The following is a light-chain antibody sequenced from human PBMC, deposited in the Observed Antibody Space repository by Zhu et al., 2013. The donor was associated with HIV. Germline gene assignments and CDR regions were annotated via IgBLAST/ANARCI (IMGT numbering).Light chain of an antibody. CDR3: QQRSNWWT. Sequence: EVVLTQSPVTLSLSPGERLTLSCRASQTIGNSLVWYQQKPGQAPRLLIYDAFKRATGIPARFSGSGSGTDFTLTISSLEPEDFAVYYCQQRSNWWTFGQGTTVEIK. CDR1: QTIGNS. V-gene: IGKV3-11*01. J-gene: IGKJ1*01. CDR2: DAF.